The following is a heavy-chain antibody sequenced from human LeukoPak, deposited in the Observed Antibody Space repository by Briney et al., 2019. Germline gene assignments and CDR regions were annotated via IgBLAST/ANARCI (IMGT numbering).Heavy chain of an antibody. V-gene: IGHV3-21*01. CDR1: GFPFDTYP. D-gene: IGHD6-19*01. CDR3: ATMGEQWLLKDI. Sequence: PGGSLRLSCAASGFPFDTYPMNWVRQAPGKGLEWVAPISSSNSFKNYADSVKGRFTISRDNAQNSLYLQMSSLRAEDTGLYYCATMGEQWLLKDIWGQGTMVIVSS. CDR2: ISSSNSFK. J-gene: IGHJ3*02.